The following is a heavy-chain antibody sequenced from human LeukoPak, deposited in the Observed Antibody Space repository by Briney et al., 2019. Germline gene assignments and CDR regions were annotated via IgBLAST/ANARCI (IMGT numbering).Heavy chain of an antibody. CDR2: IDPNGGGT. Sequence: ASVKVSCKASGYTFTGYYIHWVRQAPGQGLEWMGWIDPNGGGTNYAQSFQGRVTMTRDTSISTVYMELSRLTSDDTAVYYCARGVGDRGGWFDPWGQGTLVTVSS. CDR1: GYTFTGYY. V-gene: IGHV1-2*02. CDR3: ARGVGDRGGWFDP. D-gene: IGHD4-17*01. J-gene: IGHJ5*02.